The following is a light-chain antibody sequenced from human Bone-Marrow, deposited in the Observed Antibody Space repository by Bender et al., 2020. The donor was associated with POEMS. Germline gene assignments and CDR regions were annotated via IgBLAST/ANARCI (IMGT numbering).Light chain of an antibody. J-gene: IGLJ2*01. Sequence: SYEVTQPPSVSVTAGQTASITCSGEKLGDRYASWYHQRPGQSPVLVIYQDTRRPSGIPERFSGSNSGNTATLTISGTQAIDEGDYYCQAWDSSTVVFGGGTKLTVL. V-gene: IGLV3-1*01. CDR1: KLGDRY. CDR3: QAWDSSTVV. CDR2: QDT.